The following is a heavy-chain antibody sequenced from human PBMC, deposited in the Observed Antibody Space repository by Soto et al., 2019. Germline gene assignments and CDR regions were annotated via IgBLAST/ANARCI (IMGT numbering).Heavy chain of an antibody. Sequence: GASVKVSCKASGGTFSSYTISWVRQAPGQGLEWMGRIIPILGIANYAQKFQGRVTITADKSTSTAYMELSSLRSEDTAVYYCAIEYYDIGTGYPMPGAYGMDVWGQGTTVTVSS. CDR2: IIPILGIA. V-gene: IGHV1-69*02. D-gene: IGHD3-9*01. CDR3: AIEYYDIGTGYPMPGAYGMDV. J-gene: IGHJ6*02. CDR1: GGTFSSYT.